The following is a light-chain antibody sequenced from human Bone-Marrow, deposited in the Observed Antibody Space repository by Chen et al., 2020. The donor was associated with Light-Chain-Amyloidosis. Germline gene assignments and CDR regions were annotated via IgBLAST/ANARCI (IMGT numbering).Light chain of an antibody. CDR2: EVS. J-gene: IGLJ2*01. Sequence: QSALTPPASVSGSPGQSITISCTGTSSDVGSYNLVPLYQQHPGKAPKLMIYEVSKRPSGVSNRFSGSKSGNTASLTSSGLKAEDEADYYCCSYAGSSTLVFGGGTKLTVL. V-gene: IGLV2-23*02. CDR1: SSDVGSYNL. CDR3: CSYAGSSTLV.